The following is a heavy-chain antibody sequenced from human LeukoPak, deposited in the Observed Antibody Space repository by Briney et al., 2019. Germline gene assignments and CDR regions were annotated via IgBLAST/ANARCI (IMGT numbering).Heavy chain of an antibody. D-gene: IGHD2-2*01. CDR1: GYTFTGYY. V-gene: IGHV1-2*02. J-gene: IGHJ6*03. CDR3: ARADSVPAGDYHYWDMDV. Sequence: ASVKVSCKASGYTFTGYYMHWVRQDPRQGLQWMGWINPNTGGTDYAQKFQGRVTMTRDTSISTVYMELSSLRSDDTAVYYCARADSVPAGDYHYWDMDVWGKGTTVTVSS. CDR2: INPNTGGT.